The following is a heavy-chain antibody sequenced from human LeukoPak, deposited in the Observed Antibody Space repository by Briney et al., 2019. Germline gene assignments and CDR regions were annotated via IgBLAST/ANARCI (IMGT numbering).Heavy chain of an antibody. J-gene: IGHJ4*02. D-gene: IGHD6-19*01. CDR1: GGTFSSYA. V-gene: IGHV1-69*05. Sequence: GASVKVSCKASGGTFSSYAISWVRQAPGQGLEWMGGIIPIFGTANYAQKFQGRVTITTDESTSTAYMELSSLRSEDTAVYYCARVREQWLAFDYWGQGTPVTVSS. CDR2: IIPIFGTA. CDR3: ARVREQWLAFDY.